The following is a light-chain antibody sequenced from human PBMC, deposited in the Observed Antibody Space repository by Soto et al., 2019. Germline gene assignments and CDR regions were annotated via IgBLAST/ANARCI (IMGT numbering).Light chain of an antibody. CDR2: DVS. CDR1: SSDVGGYNY. Sequence: QSALTQPASVSGSPGQSITISCTGTSSDVGGYNYVSWYQQHPGKAPKLMIYDVSNRPSGVSNRFSGSKSANTASLTISGLQAEDEADYYCSSYTGSSPYVVFGGGTKVTVL. V-gene: IGLV2-14*01. CDR3: SSYTGSSPYVV. J-gene: IGLJ2*01.